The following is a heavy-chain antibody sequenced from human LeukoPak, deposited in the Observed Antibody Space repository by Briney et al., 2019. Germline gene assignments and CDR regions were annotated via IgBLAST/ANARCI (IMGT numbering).Heavy chain of an antibody. CDR2: ISTSGRAT. D-gene: IGHD3-22*01. CDR3: ARGHHYYDSSAYYY. J-gene: IGHJ4*02. V-gene: IGHV3-23*01. Sequence: GGSLRLSCAASGFAFSTYAMTWVRQAPEKGLQWVSTISTSGRATYYADSVEGRFTISRDTAKNTLYLQMNSLRAEDTAVYYCARGHHYYDSSAYYYWGQGTLVTVSS. CDR1: GFAFSTYA.